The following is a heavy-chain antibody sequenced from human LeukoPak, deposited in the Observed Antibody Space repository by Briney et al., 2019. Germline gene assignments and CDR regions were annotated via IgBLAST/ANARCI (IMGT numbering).Heavy chain of an antibody. CDR1: GGSFSGYY. Sequence: SETLSLTCAVYGGSFSGYYWSWIRQPPGKGLEWIGEINHSGSTNYNPSLKSRVTISVDTSKNQFSLKLSSVTAADTAVYYCARVKSSGYDYVWGSYRLNNWFDPWGQGTLVTVSS. J-gene: IGHJ5*02. D-gene: IGHD3-16*02. V-gene: IGHV4-34*01. CDR3: ARVKSSGYDYVWGSYRLNNWFDP. CDR2: INHSGST.